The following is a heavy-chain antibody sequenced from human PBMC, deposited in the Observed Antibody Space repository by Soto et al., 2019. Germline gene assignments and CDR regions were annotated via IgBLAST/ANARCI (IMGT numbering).Heavy chain of an antibody. V-gene: IGHV4-4*08. Sequence: SETLSLTCTVSGSSIRGSDWSWIRQPPGQGLQWLASIYSGGRTDYNHSLESRVTISVDTSKNQFSLNLRSVNEADTAVYYCARDYAGSSGHFDSWGQGTLVTVS. D-gene: IGHD6-19*01. J-gene: IGHJ4*02. CDR2: IYSGGRT. CDR1: GSSIRGSD. CDR3: ARDYAGSSGHFDS.